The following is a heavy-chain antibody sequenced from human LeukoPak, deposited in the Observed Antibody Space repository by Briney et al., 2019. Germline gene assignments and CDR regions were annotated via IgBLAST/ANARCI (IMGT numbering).Heavy chain of an antibody. CDR3: AREGTRGEQLRDAAFDY. CDR1: GYAFTNNG. J-gene: IGHJ4*02. D-gene: IGHD1-26*01. V-gene: IGHV1-18*01. CDR2: ISAYNGNT. Sequence: GASVKVSCKASGYAFTNNGITWVRQAPGQGLEWMGWISAYNGNTVYARKFQGGVTMTTDTSTSTAYMELRSLRPDDTAVYYCAREGTRGEQLRDAAFDYWGRGTLVSVPS.